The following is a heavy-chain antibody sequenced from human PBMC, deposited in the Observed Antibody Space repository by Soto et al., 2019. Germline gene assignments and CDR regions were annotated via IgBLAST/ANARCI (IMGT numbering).Heavy chain of an antibody. D-gene: IGHD1-26*01. Sequence: EVQLVESGGGLVQPGGSLKLSCAASGFTFIDSAMHWVRQASGKGLEWVGRIGSKGQNYATTYAESVKGRFIISTDESKNTAHLQMNSLKTEDTAVYSCTKYSGTSSAPAALGQGTLVTVSS. J-gene: IGHJ5*02. CDR1: GFTFIDSA. V-gene: IGHV3-73*02. CDR3: TKYSGTSSAPAA. CDR2: IGSKGQNYAT.